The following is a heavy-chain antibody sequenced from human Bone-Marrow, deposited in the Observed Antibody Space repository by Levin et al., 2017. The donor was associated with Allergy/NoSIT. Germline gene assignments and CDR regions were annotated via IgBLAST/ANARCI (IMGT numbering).Heavy chain of an antibody. CDR3: AKDEGHVGEILATRILDY. J-gene: IGHJ4*02. Sequence: GGSLRLSCAASGFTFSIYGMHWVRQAPGKGLEWMAVISYDGSNKYHADSVKGRFTISRDNTKNTLYLQMNSLRAEDTAVYFCAKDEGHVGEILATRILDYWGQGTLVTVSS. CDR1: GFTFSIYG. V-gene: IGHV3-30*18. D-gene: IGHD5-12*01. CDR2: ISYDGSNK.